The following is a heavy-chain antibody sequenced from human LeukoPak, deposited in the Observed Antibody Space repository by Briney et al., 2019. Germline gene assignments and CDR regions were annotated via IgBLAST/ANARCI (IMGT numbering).Heavy chain of an antibody. J-gene: IGHJ5*02. D-gene: IGHD3-10*01. CDR1: GGSFSGYY. V-gene: IGHV4-34*01. Sequence: PSETLSPTCAVYGGSFSGYYWSWIRQPPGKGLEWIGEINHSGSTNYNPSLKSRVTISVDTSKNQFSLKLSSVTAADTAVYYCAREKSGRITMVRGVESTFDPWGQGTLVTVSS. CDR2: INHSGST. CDR3: AREKSGRITMVRGVESTFDP.